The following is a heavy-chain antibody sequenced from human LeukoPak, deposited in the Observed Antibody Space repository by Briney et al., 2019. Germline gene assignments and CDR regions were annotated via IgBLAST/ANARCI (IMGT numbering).Heavy chain of an antibody. D-gene: IGHD2-15*01. J-gene: IGHJ4*02. CDR2: INHSGST. CDR3: ARSPLYCSGGSCSEGWAITFDY. Sequence: SETLSLTCAVYGGSFSGYYWSWIRQPPGKGLEWIGEINHSGSTNYNPSLKSRVTISVDTSKNQFSLKLSSVTAADTAVYYCARSPLYCSGGSCSEGWAITFDYWGQGTLVTVSS. CDR1: GGSFSGYY. V-gene: IGHV4-34*01.